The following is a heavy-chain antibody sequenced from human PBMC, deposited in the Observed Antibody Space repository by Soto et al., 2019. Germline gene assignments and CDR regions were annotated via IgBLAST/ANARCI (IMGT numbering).Heavy chain of an antibody. D-gene: IGHD2-15*01. Sequence: PGESLKISCKGSGYSFTNYWINWVRQMPGKGLEWMGRIDPDDSYTNYSPSFQGHVTISVDKSISTAYLQWSSLQASDTAIYYYASLPPPTYCSGSTCSGYWGQGTLVTVSS. CDR1: GYSFTNYW. J-gene: IGHJ4*02. CDR3: ASLPPPTYCSGSTCSGY. CDR2: IDPDDSYT. V-gene: IGHV5-10-1*01.